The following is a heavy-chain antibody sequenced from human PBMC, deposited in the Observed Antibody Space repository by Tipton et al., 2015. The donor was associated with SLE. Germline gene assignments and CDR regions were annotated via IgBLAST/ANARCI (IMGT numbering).Heavy chain of an antibody. CDR1: GFTFSTYG. CDR2: ISGSDGST. Sequence: SLRLYCAASGFTFSTYGMRWVRQSPEKGLEWVSSISGSDGSTYYAESVKGRFTISRDNSKNTLYLQMNSLRAEDTAVYYCARRNSESGAFDMWGQGTLVTVSS. CDR3: ARRNSESGAFDM. J-gene: IGHJ3*02. V-gene: IGHV3-23*01. D-gene: IGHD3-10*01.